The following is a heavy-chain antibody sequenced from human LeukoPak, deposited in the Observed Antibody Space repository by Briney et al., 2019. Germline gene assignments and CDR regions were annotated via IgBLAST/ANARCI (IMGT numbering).Heavy chain of an antibody. CDR3: ARTNSNPNNYYMDV. CDR1: GGSISSNY. J-gene: IGHJ6*03. V-gene: IGHV4-59*12. Sequence: SSETLSLTCTVSGGSISSNYWSWIRQPPGKGLEWIGYVYNSVSTTYNPSLKSRVTISVDTSKNQFSLKQSSVTAADTAVYYCARTNSNPNNYYMDVWGKGTTVTVSS. CDR2: VYNSVST. D-gene: IGHD4-11*01.